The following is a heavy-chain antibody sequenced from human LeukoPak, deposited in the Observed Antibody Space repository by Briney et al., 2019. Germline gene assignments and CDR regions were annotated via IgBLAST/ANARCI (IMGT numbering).Heavy chain of an antibody. CDR1: GGSISSSSYY. CDR2: IYYSGST. V-gene: IGHV4-39*02. J-gene: IGHJ3*02. CDR3: ARDRTMASAMVDAFDI. D-gene: IGHD5-18*01. Sequence: SETLSLTCTVSGGSISSSSYYWGWIRQPPGKGLEWIGSIYYSGSTYYNPSLKSRVTISVDTSKNQFSLKLSSVTAADTAVYYCARDRTMASAMVDAFDIWGQGTMVTVSS.